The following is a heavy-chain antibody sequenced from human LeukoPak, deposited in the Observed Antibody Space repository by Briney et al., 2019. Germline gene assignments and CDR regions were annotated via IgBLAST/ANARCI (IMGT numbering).Heavy chain of an antibody. Sequence: ASVTVSFKASGYTFTGYYMHWVRQAPGQGLEWMGWINPNSGGTNYAQKFQGRVTMTRDTSISTAYMELSRLRSDDTAVYYCARSHSRIEVVVAATLGYWGQGTLVTVSS. D-gene: IGHD2-15*01. CDR1: GYTFTGYY. CDR3: ARSHSRIEVVVAATLGY. V-gene: IGHV1-2*02. J-gene: IGHJ4*02. CDR2: INPNSGGT.